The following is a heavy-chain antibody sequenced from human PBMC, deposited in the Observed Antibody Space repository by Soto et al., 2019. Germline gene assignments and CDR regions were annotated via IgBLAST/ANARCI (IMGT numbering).Heavy chain of an antibody. J-gene: IGHJ4*02. CDR3: SFIISSFLSFFDN. CDR1: GDSISSGDHY. CDR2: ISYGGYT. Sequence: QVQLQESGPGLVKPSQTLSLSCTGSGDSISSGDHYWIWIRQPPGKGLEWIAHISYGGYTFYNPSLQSPITPSVDTGQHPPSLKLSSVTPAETAVYYFSFIISSFLSFFDNWGQGTPVTVSS. V-gene: IGHV4-30-4*03. D-gene: IGHD3-10*01.